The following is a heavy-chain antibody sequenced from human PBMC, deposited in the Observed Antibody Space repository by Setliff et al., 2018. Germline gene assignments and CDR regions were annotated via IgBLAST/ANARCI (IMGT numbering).Heavy chain of an antibody. Sequence: SETLSLTCAVYGESFSGHYWSWIRQPPGKGLEWIGEINHSGSTNYNPSLKSRVTISVDTSKNQFSLKLSSVAAADTAVYYCARGFDVCGGGACYTDGPYYFDYWGPETLLVTVSS. CDR1: GESFSGHY. V-gene: IGHV4-34*01. CDR3: ARGFDVCGGGACYTDGPYYFDY. J-gene: IGHJ4*03. D-gene: IGHD2-21*02. CDR2: INHSGST.